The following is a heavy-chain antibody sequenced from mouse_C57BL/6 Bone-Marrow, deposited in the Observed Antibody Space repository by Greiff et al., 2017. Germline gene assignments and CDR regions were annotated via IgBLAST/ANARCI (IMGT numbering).Heavy chain of an antibody. CDR1: GFTFSSYA. D-gene: IGHD1-1*01. J-gene: IGHJ4*01. Sequence: EVKLVESGGGLVKPGGSLKLSCAASGFTFSSYAMSWVRQTPEKRLEWVATISDGGSYTYYPDNVKGRFTISRDNAKNNLYLQMSHLKSEDTAMYYCASITTVAYYYAMDYWGQGTSVTVSS. CDR2: ISDGGSYT. V-gene: IGHV5-4*03. CDR3: ASITTVAYYYAMDY.